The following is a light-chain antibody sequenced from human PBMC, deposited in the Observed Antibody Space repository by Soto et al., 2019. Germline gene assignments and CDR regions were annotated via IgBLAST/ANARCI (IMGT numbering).Light chain of an antibody. Sequence: QSVLTQPPSASGTPGQRVTISCSGGSYNIGKNLVYWYQQRPGTAPKLLIFKSNARPPGVPDRFSGSNSGSSASLAISGLQSEDEADYYCAAWDDSFNGLYVFGTGTKVTVL. J-gene: IGLJ1*01. V-gene: IGLV1-44*01. CDR3: AAWDDSFNGLYV. CDR1: SYNIGKNL. CDR2: KSN.